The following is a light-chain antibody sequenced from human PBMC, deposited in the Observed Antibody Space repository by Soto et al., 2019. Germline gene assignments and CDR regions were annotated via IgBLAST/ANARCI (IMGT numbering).Light chain of an antibody. CDR1: QSVSSSY. CDR2: GAS. CDR3: QQRSNWPLT. J-gene: IGKJ4*01. Sequence: EIVLTQSPVTLSLSPGERATLSCRASQSVSSSYLAWYQQKRGQAPSLLMYGASRRATGIPERFSGSGSGTDFTLTISRLEPEDFAVYYCQQRSNWPLTFGGGTKVDIK. V-gene: IGKV3D-20*02.